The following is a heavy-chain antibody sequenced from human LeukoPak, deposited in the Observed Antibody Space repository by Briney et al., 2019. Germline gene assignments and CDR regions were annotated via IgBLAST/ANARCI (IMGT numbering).Heavy chain of an antibody. V-gene: IGHV3-66*01. CDR1: GFTVSSNY. CDR2: IYSGGST. CDR3: ARVPLRAVAGTHPHFDY. J-gene: IGHJ4*02. Sequence: GGSLRLSCAASGFTVSSNYMSWVRQAPGKGLEWVSVIYSGGSTYYADSVKGRFTISRDNSKNTLYLQMNSLRAEDTAVYYCARVPLRAVAGTHPHFDYWGQGTLVTVSS. D-gene: IGHD6-19*01.